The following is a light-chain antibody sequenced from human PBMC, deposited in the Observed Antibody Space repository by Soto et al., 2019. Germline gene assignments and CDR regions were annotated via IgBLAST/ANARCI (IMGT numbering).Light chain of an antibody. Sequence: EIVLTQSPATLSLSPGERATLSCRASQSVSKSLAWYQQKPGQAPRLLIYSTSNRATGIPARFSGSGSRTDFTLTISSLEPEDFAVYYCQQGNNWPAFTFGPGTKVDIK. CDR3: QQGNNWPAFT. J-gene: IGKJ3*01. CDR2: STS. V-gene: IGKV3-11*01. CDR1: QSVSKS.